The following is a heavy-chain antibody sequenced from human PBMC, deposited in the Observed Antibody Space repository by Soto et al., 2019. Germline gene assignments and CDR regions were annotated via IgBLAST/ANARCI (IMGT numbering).Heavy chain of an antibody. Sequence: ASVKVSCKASGYTFTSYDINWVRQATGQGLEWMGWMNPNSGNTGYAQKFQGRVSMTMNTSMTTAYMELRSLRSDDTAVYYCAKNGQPPYYYYGLDVRGHRTKVTVSS. CDR1: GYTFTSYD. D-gene: IGHD2-8*01. J-gene: IGHJ6*02. V-gene: IGHV1-8*01. CDR2: MNPNSGNT. CDR3: AKNGQPPYYYYGLDV.